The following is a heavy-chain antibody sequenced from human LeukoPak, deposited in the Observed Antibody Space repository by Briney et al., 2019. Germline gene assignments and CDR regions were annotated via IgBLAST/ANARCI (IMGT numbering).Heavy chain of an antibody. CDR2: IYYSGST. D-gene: IGHD6-13*01. CDR1: GGSIGSYY. J-gene: IGHJ5*02. CDR3: ARVHSSSWYERWFDP. V-gene: IGHV4-59*01. Sequence: PSETLSLTCTVSGGSIGSYYWSWIRQPPGKGPEWIGYIYYSGSTNYNPSLKSRVTISVDTSKNQFSLKLSSVTAADTAVYYCARVHSSSWYERWFDPWGQGTLVTVSS.